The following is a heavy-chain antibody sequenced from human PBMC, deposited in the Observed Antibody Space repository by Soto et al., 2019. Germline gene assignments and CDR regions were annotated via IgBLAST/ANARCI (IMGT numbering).Heavy chain of an antibody. D-gene: IGHD5-12*01. J-gene: IGHJ4*02. V-gene: IGHV4-39*01. Sequence: SETLSLTCTVSGGSISSSSYYWGWIRQPPGKGLEWIGSIYYSGSTYYNPSLKSRVTISVDTSKNQFSLKLSSVTAADTAVYYCARGGGYGHFDYWGQGTLVTVSS. CDR3: ARGGGYGHFDY. CDR1: GGSISSSSYY. CDR2: IYYSGST.